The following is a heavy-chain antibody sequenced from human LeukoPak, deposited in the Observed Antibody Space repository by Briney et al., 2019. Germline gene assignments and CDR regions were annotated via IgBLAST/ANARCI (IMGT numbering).Heavy chain of an antibody. CDR1: GFTFKSYS. J-gene: IGHJ3*02. Sequence: SGGSLRLSCAASGFTFKSYSMSWVRQAPGKGLEWVSSIRSSSSDIYYADSMKGRFTISRDNAKNSLYLQMNSLRAEDMALYYCAKDIGGVVRGARWAFDIWGQGTMVTVSS. D-gene: IGHD3-10*01. V-gene: IGHV3-21*04. CDR2: IRSSSSDI. CDR3: AKDIGGVVRGARWAFDI.